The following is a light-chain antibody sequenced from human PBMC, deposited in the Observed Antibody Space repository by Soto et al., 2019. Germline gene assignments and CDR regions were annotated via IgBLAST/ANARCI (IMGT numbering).Light chain of an antibody. CDR1: QSVSSTH. Sequence: EIVLTQSPGTLSLSPGERATLSCRARQSVSSTHLAWYQQKPGQAPRLLIFGASSRATGIPDRFSGSGSGTDFTLTISRLEPEAFAVYYCQHFGSSLWTFGQGTKVEIK. V-gene: IGKV3-20*01. CDR2: GAS. J-gene: IGKJ1*01. CDR3: QHFGSSLWT.